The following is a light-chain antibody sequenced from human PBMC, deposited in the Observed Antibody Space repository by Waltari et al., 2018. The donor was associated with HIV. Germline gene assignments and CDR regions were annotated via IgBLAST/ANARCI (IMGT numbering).Light chain of an antibody. Sequence: EIVMTQSPATLSVSPGERATLSCRASQSVSSNLAWYQQKPCQAPRLLIHGASTRATGIPARFSGSGSGTEFTLTISSLHSEDFAVYYCQQYNNWPPFTFGPGTKVDIK. CDR2: GAS. V-gene: IGKV3-15*01. J-gene: IGKJ3*01. CDR1: QSVSSN. CDR3: QQYNNWPPFT.